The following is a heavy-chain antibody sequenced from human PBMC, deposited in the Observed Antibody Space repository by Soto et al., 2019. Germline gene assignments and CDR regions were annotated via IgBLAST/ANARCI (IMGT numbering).Heavy chain of an antibody. CDR2: IYYSGST. V-gene: IGHV4-59*01. Sequence: FVPLSLTCSVAGGSICSYYGSWIRQTPGQGLEWIGYIYYSGSTNYKPSLKSRVTIAVDTSKNQFSLKLSSVTAADTAVYYCARGDVDCDFWSGYCTYGMDVWGQGTTVTVSS. J-gene: IGHJ6*02. CDR1: GGSICSYY. CDR3: ARGDVDCDFWSGYCTYGMDV. D-gene: IGHD3-3*01.